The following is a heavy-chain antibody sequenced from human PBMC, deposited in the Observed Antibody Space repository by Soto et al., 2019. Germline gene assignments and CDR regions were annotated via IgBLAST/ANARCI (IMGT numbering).Heavy chain of an antibody. CDR2: ISSSSSYT. J-gene: IGHJ5*02. V-gene: IGHV3-11*06. D-gene: IGHD2-8*01. CDR1: GFTFSDYY. Sequence: QVQLVESGGGLVKPGGSLRLSCAASGFTFSDYYMSWIRQAPGKGLEWGSYISSSSSYTNYADFVKGRFTISRDNAKTSLYRQMTGLRAEDTAVYYCAGVHTNGNRRDWFDPWGQGTLVTVSS. CDR3: AGVHTNGNRRDWFDP.